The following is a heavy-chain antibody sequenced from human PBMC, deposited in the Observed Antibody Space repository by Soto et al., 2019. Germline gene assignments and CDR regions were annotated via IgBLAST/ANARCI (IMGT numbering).Heavy chain of an antibody. CDR2: IYYGGSA. CDR1: GGPISSGGYY. V-gene: IGHV4-31*03. D-gene: IGHD3-22*01. CDR3: ARDGHYDGSGYLWFDH. Sequence: SETLSLTCTVSGGPISSGGYYWTWIRQLPGKGLEWIGYIYYGGSAHYNPSLKGRLTISVDTSKNQFSLKLNSVTAADTAVYYCARDGHYDGSGYLWFDHWGQGTLVTVSS. J-gene: IGHJ5*02.